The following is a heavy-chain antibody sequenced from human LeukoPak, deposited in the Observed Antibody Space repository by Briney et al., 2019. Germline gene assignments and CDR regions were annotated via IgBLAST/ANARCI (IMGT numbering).Heavy chain of an antibody. V-gene: IGHV3-30*18. D-gene: IGHD3-10*01. Sequence: GGSLRLSCAASGFTFSNFGMHWVRQAPGKGLEWVAVISYDGSIKYYADSVKGRFTISRDNSKNTLYLQMNSLRAEDTAIYYCAKGASYYGSGSFFDYWGQGTLVTVSS. CDR3: AKGASYYGSGSFFDY. CDR1: GFTFSNFG. CDR2: ISYDGSIK. J-gene: IGHJ4*02.